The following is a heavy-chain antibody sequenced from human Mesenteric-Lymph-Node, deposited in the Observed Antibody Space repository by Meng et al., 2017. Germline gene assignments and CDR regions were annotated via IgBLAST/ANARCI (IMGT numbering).Heavy chain of an antibody. D-gene: IGHD6-19*01. Sequence: SETLSLTCTVSGGSISSGSYYWSWIRQPAGKGLEWIGRIYTSGSTNYNPSLKSRVTISVDTSKNQFSLKLSSVTAADTAVYYCARYSSGLDYFDYWGQGTLVTVSS. CDR2: IYTSGST. CDR3: ARYSSGLDYFDY. CDR1: GGSISSGSYY. V-gene: IGHV4-61*02. J-gene: IGHJ4*02.